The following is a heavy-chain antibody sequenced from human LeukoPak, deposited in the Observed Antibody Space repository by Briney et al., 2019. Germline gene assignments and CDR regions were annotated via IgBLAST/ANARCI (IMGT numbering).Heavy chain of an antibody. CDR1: GFTFSSYA. Sequence: GGSLRLSCAASGFTFSSYAMSWVRQAPGKGLEWVSGISGSGGSTYYADSVKGWFTISRDNSKNTLYVQMNSLRAEDTAVYYCATTLLRASTYMDVWGKGTTVTVSS. CDR3: ATTLLRASTYMDV. D-gene: IGHD1-1*01. V-gene: IGHV3-23*01. J-gene: IGHJ6*03. CDR2: ISGSGGST.